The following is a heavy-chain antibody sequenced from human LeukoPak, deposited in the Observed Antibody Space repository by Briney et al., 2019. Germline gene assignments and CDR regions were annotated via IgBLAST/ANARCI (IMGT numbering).Heavy chain of an antibody. V-gene: IGHV3-21*01. D-gene: IGHD3-22*01. Sequence: PGGSLRLSCAASGFTFSRYSMKWVRQAPGKGVEWVSYISSSSSYIYYADSVKGRFTISRDNAKNSLYLQMNSLRAEDTAVYYCARDRSMIDSCFDYWGQGTLVTVSS. J-gene: IGHJ4*02. CDR2: ISSSSSYI. CDR1: GFTFSRYS. CDR3: ARDRSMIDSCFDY.